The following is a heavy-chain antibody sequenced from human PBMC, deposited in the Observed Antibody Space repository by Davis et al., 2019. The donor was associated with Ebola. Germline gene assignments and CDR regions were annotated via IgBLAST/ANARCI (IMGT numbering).Heavy chain of an antibody. CDR3: ARIRGTGDRRGEDH. V-gene: IGHV4-59*01. J-gene: IGHJ4*02. CDR2: VQNIGST. CDR1: GGSISTYH. Sequence: PSETLSLTCTVSGGSISTYHWTWIRQPPGKGLEWIGYVQNIGSTKYNPSLRSRVTLLVDTSKNQFSLEMSSVTAADTAVYYCARIRGTGDRRGEDHWGQGILVTVSP. D-gene: IGHD7-27*01.